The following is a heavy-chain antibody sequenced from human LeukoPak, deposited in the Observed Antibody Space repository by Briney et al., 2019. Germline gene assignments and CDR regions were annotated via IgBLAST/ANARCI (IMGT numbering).Heavy chain of an antibody. D-gene: IGHD3-3*01. Sequence: GGSLRLSCVASGFTFSSNWMSWFGQAPGKGLEWVANIKQDGSEKYYVDSVKGRFTISRDNAKKSLYLQMNSLRAEDTAVYYCATVRYLEFWGQGILVTVSS. V-gene: IGHV3-7*01. CDR1: GFTFSSNW. CDR3: ATVRYLEF. J-gene: IGHJ4*02. CDR2: IKQDGSEK.